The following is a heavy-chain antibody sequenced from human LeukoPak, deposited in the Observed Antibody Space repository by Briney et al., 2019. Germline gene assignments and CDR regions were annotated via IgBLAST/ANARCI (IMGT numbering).Heavy chain of an antibody. CDR2: IYYSGST. V-gene: IGHV4-59*01. CDR3: ARAIRSYYFDY. J-gene: IGHJ4*02. Sequence: SETLPLTCTVSGDSISTYYWSWIRQPPGKGLECIGYIYYSGSTHYNPSLKSRVTISVDTSKNQFSLKLSSVTAADTAVYYCARAIRSYYFDYWGQGTLVTVSS. CDR1: GDSISTYY. D-gene: IGHD4-17*01.